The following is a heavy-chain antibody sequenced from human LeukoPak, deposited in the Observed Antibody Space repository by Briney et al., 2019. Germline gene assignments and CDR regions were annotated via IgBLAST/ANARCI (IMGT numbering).Heavy chain of an antibody. D-gene: IGHD6-13*01. CDR2: IYSGDTT. CDR3: ARAAWYSSSWQEGYYFDY. V-gene: IGHV3-53*01. CDR1: GFTVNNY. Sequence: GGSLRLSCAASGFTVNNYMNWVRQAPGKGLEWISVIYSGDTTYYADSVKGRFTISRDTSKNTLYLQMNSLRADETAVYYCARAAWYSSSWQEGYYFDYWGQGTLVTVSS. J-gene: IGHJ4*02.